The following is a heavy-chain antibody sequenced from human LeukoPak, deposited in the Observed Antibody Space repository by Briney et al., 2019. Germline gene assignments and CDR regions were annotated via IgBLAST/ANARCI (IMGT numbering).Heavy chain of an antibody. CDR3: ARGPRITMVRGVITDAFDI. J-gene: IGHJ3*02. Sequence: ASVKVSCKASGYTFTAYNMDWVRQAPGQGLEWMGWINPNSGGTNYAQKFQGRVTMTGDTSISTAYMELSRLRSDDTAVYYCARGPRITMVRGVITDAFDIWGQGTMVTVSS. CDR2: INPNSGGT. V-gene: IGHV1-2*02. CDR1: GYTFTAYN. D-gene: IGHD3-10*01.